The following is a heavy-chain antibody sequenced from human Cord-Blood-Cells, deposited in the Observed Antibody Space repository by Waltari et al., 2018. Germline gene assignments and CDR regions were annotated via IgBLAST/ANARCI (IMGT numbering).Heavy chain of an antibody. D-gene: IGHD3-3*01. Sequence: QVQLQESGPGLVKPSQTLSLTCTVPGGSIRSGDYYWSWIRQAPGKGLEWIGYIYYSGSTYYNPSLKSRVTISVDTSKNQFSLKLSSVTAADTAVYYCATQRILRAFDIWGQGTMVTVSS. CDR2: IYYSGST. J-gene: IGHJ3*02. CDR3: ATQRILRAFDI. CDR1: GGSIRSGDYY. V-gene: IGHV4-30-4*08.